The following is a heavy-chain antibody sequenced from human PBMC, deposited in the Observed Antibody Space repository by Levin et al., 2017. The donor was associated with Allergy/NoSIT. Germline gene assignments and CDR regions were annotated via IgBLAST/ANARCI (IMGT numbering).Heavy chain of an antibody. CDR3: ARGKDVDMDV. Sequence: GGSLRLSCAASGFTFSSYWMHWVRQAPGKGLVWVSRINCDGSSTSYADSVKGRFTISRDNAKNTLYLQMNSLRAEDTAVYYCARGKDVDMDVWGQGTTVTVSS. CDR1: GFTFSSYW. J-gene: IGHJ6*02. D-gene: IGHD3/OR15-3a*01. V-gene: IGHV3-74*01. CDR2: INCDGSST.